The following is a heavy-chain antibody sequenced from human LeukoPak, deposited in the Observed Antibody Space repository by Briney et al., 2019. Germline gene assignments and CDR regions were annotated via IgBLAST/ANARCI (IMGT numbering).Heavy chain of an antibody. CDR1: GFTFSTYW. CDR3: ARGSPGSYGTSWFSD. J-gene: IGHJ4*02. V-gene: IGHV3-7*01. Sequence: PGGSLRLSCAASGFTFSTYWMHWVRQAPGMRLEWVASIKQDGSEKFYVDSVKGRFTISRDNAKNSLYLQMNSLRAEDTAVYYCARGSPGSYGTSWFSDWGQGALVTVSS. D-gene: IGHD6-13*01. CDR2: IKQDGSEK.